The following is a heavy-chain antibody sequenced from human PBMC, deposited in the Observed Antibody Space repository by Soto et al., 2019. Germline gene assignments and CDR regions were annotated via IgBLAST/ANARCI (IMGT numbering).Heavy chain of an antibody. CDR1: GGTFSSYA. D-gene: IGHD6-6*01. Sequence: QVQLVQSGAEVKKPGSSVKVSCKASGGTFSSYAITWVRQAPGQGLEWMGRIIPIFGTTNYAQKFQGRVTITADESTSTAYMDLSSLRSDDTAVYYCAKSPDPYSSSNYYYYGMDVGGQGTTVTVSS. CDR3: AKSPDPYSSSNYYYYGMDV. J-gene: IGHJ6*02. V-gene: IGHV1-69*15. CDR2: IIPIFGTT.